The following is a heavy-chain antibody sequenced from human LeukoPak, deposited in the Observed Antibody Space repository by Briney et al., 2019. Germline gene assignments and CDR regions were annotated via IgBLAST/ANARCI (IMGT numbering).Heavy chain of an antibody. CDR1: GFTFSSYA. D-gene: IGHD3-3*01. CDR3: AKAGRFLEWLLKAVEYFDY. CDR2: ISGSGGST. Sequence: GGSLRLSCAASGFTFSSYAMSWVRQAPGKGLEWVSAISGSGGSTYYADSVKGRFTISRDNSKNTLYLQMNSLRAEDTAVYYCAKAGRFLEWLLKAVEYFDYWGQGTLVTVSS. J-gene: IGHJ4*02. V-gene: IGHV3-23*01.